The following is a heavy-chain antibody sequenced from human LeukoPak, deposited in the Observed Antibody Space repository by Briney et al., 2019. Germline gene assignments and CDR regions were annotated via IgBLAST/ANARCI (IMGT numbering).Heavy chain of an antibody. CDR3: ARQGVGATDF. V-gene: IGHV4-39*01. CDR1: GGSINSNGYY. J-gene: IGHJ4*02. CDR2: XFYXXST. Sequence: SETLSLTCSVSGGSINSNGYYWAWIRQPPGKXPEWIGSXFYXXSTXXXXXLXXXXTXXADTSKGQFSLKLSSVTAADTAVYYCARQGVGATDFWGQGSLVTVSS. D-gene: IGHD1-26*01.